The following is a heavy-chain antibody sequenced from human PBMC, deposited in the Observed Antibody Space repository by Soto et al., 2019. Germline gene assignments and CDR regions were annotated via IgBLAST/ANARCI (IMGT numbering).Heavy chain of an antibody. Sequence: GGSLRLSCAASGFTFSSYGMHWVRQAPGKGLEWVAVISYDGSNKYYADSVKGRFTISRDNSKNTLYLQMNSLRAEDTAVYYCAKDRGYYDFWSGFSTGYNYYYYYGMDVWGQGTTVTVSS. CDR3: AKDRGYYDFWSGFSTGYNYYYYYGMDV. CDR2: ISYDGSNK. D-gene: IGHD3-3*01. V-gene: IGHV3-30*18. J-gene: IGHJ6*02. CDR1: GFTFSSYG.